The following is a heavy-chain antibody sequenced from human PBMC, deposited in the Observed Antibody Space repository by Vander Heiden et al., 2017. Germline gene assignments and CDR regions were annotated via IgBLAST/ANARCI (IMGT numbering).Heavy chain of an antibody. CDR1: GGTLSSYA. J-gene: IGHJ2*01. Sequence: VQLVQSGAEGKKPGSSVKVSCKASGGTLSSYATSWERQAPGQGLEWMGGIIPIFGTANYAQKFQGRVTITADESTSTAYMELSSLRSEDTAVYYCARDWEYYYDSSGYSRGYVYFDLWGRGTLVTVSS. D-gene: IGHD3-22*01. CDR2: IIPIFGTA. V-gene: IGHV1-69*01. CDR3: ARDWEYYYDSSGYSRGYVYFDL.